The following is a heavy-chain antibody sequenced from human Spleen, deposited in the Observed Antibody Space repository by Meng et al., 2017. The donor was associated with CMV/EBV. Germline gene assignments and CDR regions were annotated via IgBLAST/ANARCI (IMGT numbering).Heavy chain of an antibody. CDR1: GGSISSSSYY. CDR2: IYYSGST. J-gene: IGHJ5*02. V-gene: IGHV4-39*06. CDR3: AIWFGPLGPGFDP. D-gene: IGHD3-10*01. Sequence: RLRLRGSGPGLGKLSGTLSLTCTVSGGSISSSSYYWGWIRQPPGKGLEWIGSIYYSGSTHYNPSLKSRVTISVDTSKNQFSLKLSSVTAADTAVYYCAIWFGPLGPGFDPWGQGTLVTVSS.